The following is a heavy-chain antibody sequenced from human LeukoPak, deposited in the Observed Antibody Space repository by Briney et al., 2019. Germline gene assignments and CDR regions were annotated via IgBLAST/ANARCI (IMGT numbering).Heavy chain of an antibody. J-gene: IGHJ4*02. Sequence: QTGGSLRLSCAASGFTFSRYEMNWVRQAPGKGLEWVSYISRSGDTIYFADSVKGRLTISRDNAKNSLYLQMSSLRAEDTAVYYCARDYASDYWGQGTLVTVSS. CDR2: ISRSGDTI. CDR3: ARDYASDY. CDR1: GFTFSRYE. D-gene: IGHD3-10*01. V-gene: IGHV3-48*03.